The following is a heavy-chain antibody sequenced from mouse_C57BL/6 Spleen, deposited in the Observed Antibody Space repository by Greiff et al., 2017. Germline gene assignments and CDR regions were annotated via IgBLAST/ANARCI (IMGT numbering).Heavy chain of an antibody. CDR1: GYAFSSYW. CDR2: IYPGDGDT. V-gene: IGHV1-80*01. Sequence: QVQLKQSGAELVKPGASVKISCKASGYAFSSYWMNWVMQRPGKGLEWIGQIYPGDGDTNYNGKFKGKATLTADKSSSTAYMQLNSLTTEDAAVYFCARERVYDGSGYFDVWGTGTTVTVSS. J-gene: IGHJ1*03. D-gene: IGHD2-3*01. CDR3: ARERVYDGSGYFDV.